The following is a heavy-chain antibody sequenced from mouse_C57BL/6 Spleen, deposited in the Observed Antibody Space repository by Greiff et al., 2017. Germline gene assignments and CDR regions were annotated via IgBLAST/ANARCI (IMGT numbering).Heavy chain of an antibody. D-gene: IGHD2-1*01. CDR3: ARRYLYPHWYFDV. J-gene: IGHJ1*03. CDR2: IDPNSGGT. Sequence: VQLQQPGAELVKPGASVKLSCKASGYTFTSYWMHWVKQRPGRGLEWIGRIDPNSGGTKYNEKFKSKATLTVDKPSSPAYMQLSSLTSEDSAVYYCARRYLYPHWYFDVWGTGTTVTVSS. V-gene: IGHV1-72*01. CDR1: GYTFTSYW.